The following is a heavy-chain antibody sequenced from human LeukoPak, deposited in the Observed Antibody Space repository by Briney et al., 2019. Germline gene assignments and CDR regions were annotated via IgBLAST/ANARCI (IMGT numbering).Heavy chain of an antibody. CDR2: ISGSGGST. Sequence: GGSLRLSCAASGFTFSSYSMSWVRQAPGKGLEWVSAISGSGGSTYYADSVKGRFTISRDNSKNTLYLQMNSLRAEDTAVYYCAKHPYYDILTGYYRSYFDYWGQGTLVTVSS. V-gene: IGHV3-23*01. CDR3: AKHPYYDILTGYYRSYFDY. CDR1: GFTFSSYS. D-gene: IGHD3-9*01. J-gene: IGHJ4*02.